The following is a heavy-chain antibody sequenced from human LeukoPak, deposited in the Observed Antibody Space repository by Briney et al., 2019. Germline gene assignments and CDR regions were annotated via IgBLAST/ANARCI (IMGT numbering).Heavy chain of an antibody. V-gene: IGHV3-43*01. CDR1: GFTFSSYS. Sequence: GGSLRLSCAASGFTFSSYSMNWVRQAPGKGLEWVSLISWDGGSTYYADSVKGRFTISRDNSKNSLYLQMNSLRTEDTALYYCAKDIGTSSGWHDYWGQGTLVTVSS. CDR2: ISWDGGST. J-gene: IGHJ4*02. CDR3: AKDIGTSSGWHDY. D-gene: IGHD6-19*01.